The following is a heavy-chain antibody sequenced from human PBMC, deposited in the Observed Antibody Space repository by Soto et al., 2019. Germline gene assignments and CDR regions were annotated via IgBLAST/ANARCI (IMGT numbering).Heavy chain of an antibody. CDR3: ARAQPRTYYDFWSGPFDY. CDR1: GGSVSSGSYY. D-gene: IGHD3-3*01. Sequence: QVQLQESGPGLVKPSETLSLTCTVSGGSVSSGSYYWSWIRQPPGKGLEWIGDIYYSGSTNYNPSLKSRVTISVDTSKNQFSLMLSAVTAADTAVYYCARAQPRTYYDFWSGPFDYWGQGTLVTVSS. CDR2: IYYSGST. J-gene: IGHJ4*02. V-gene: IGHV4-61*01.